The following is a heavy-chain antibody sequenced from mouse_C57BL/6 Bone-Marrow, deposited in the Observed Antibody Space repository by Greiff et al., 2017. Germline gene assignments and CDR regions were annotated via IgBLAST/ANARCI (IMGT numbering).Heavy chain of an antibody. CDR1: GYTFTSYG. Sequence: VMLVESGAELARPGASVKLSCKASGYTFTSYGISWVKQRTGQGLEWIGEIYPRSGNTYYNEKFKGKATLTADKSSSTAYMELRSLTSEDSAVFFCERDVYETYWGQGTLVTVSA. CDR3: ERDVYETY. CDR2: IYPRSGNT. D-gene: IGHD1-1*01. V-gene: IGHV1-81*01. J-gene: IGHJ3*01.